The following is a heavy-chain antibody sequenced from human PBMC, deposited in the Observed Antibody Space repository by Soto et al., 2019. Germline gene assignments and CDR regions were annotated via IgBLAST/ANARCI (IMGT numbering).Heavy chain of an antibody. J-gene: IGHJ6*03. Sequence: FGTPSPPRTCSGCSIRSYYWGLIRQTPREGLGWIGYIYSSGSTNYNPSLKSRVTISVDTSKNQFSLKLSSVTAADTAVYYCARGGVVVPAANYYYYYYMDVWGKGTTVTVSS. CDR2: IYSSGST. CDR3: ARGGVVVPAANYYYYYYMDV. CDR1: GCSIRSYY. V-gene: IGHV4-59*01. D-gene: IGHD2-2*01.